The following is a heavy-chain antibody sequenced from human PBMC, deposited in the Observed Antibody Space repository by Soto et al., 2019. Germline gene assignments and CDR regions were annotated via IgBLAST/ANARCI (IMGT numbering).Heavy chain of an antibody. CDR3: AREGSGTFYT. Sequence: EVQVVESGGGFVQPGGSLRLSCAVSGFTVSTHYMSWVRQAPGKGLQWVSVIYTDGSTSYAGSVKGRFTVFRHISMNMVFLQMNSLRTEDTALYYCAREGSGTFYTWGQGTLVTVSS. V-gene: IGHV3-66*01. D-gene: IGHD3-10*01. CDR1: GFTVSTHY. CDR2: IYTDGST. J-gene: IGHJ1*01.